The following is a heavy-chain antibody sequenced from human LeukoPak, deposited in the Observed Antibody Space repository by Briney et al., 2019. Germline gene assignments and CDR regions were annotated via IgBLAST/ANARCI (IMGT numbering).Heavy chain of an antibody. D-gene: IGHD3-10*01. J-gene: IGHJ4*02. CDR1: GFTFDDYA. V-gene: IGHV3-53*01. CDR2: IYSGGST. CDR3: ATRGEVRGVIVFDY. Sequence: GGSLRLSCAASGFTFDDYAMHWVRQAPGKGLEWVSVIYSGGSTYYADSAKGRFTISRDNSKNTLYLQMNSLRAEDTAVYYCATRGEVRGVIVFDYWGQGTLVTVSS.